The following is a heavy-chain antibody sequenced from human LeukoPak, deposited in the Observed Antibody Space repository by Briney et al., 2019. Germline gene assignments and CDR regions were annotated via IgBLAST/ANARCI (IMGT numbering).Heavy chain of an antibody. CDR2: IYYSGST. Sequence: SSETLSLTCTVSGGSISSYYWSWIRQPPGKGLEWIGYIYYSGSTNYNPSLKSRVTISVDTSKNQFSLKLSSVTAADTAVYYCARHVYDYVWGSYRWSFDYWGQGTLVTVSS. CDR1: GGSISSYY. CDR3: ARHVYDYVWGSYRWSFDY. V-gene: IGHV4-59*08. J-gene: IGHJ4*02. D-gene: IGHD3-16*02.